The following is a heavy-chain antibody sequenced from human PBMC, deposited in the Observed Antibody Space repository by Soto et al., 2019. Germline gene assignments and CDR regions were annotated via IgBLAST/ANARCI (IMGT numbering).Heavy chain of an antibody. CDR1: GGSFSGYY. D-gene: IGHD2-2*01. Sequence: QVQLQQWGAGLLKPSETLSLTCAVYGGSFSGYYWSWIRQPPGKGLEWIGEINHSGSTNYNPSLKSRVTISVDTSKNQFSLKLSSVTAADTAVYYCARVFGLVVPAAMNEQTRDFDYWGQGTLVTVSS. V-gene: IGHV4-34*01. CDR3: ARVFGLVVPAAMNEQTRDFDY. J-gene: IGHJ4*02. CDR2: INHSGST.